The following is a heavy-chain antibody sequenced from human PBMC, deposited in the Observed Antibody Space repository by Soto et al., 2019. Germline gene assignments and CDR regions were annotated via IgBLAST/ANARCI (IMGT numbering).Heavy chain of an antibody. D-gene: IGHD3-16*01. CDR3: ARLGFNYGMDV. CDR1: GYKVSTWHNFTSYW. V-gene: IGHV5-51*01. J-gene: IGHJ6*02. CDR2: IYPGDSDT. Sequence: GESLKISCMGSGYKVSTWHNFTSYWIAWVRQMPGEGLEWMGIIYPGDSDTRYSPSFQGQVTISADKSINSVYLQWSSLKASDTATYYCARLGFNYGMDVWGQGSTVTVSS.